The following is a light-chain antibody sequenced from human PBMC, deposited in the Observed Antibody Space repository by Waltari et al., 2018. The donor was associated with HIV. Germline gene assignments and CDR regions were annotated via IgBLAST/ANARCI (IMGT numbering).Light chain of an antibody. CDR3: QQHNSFPIT. CDR2: AGS. CDR1: EGIGSD. V-gene: IGKV1-17*01. Sequence: DIQMTQSPSTLSASVGDRVTIICRASEGIGSDLAWFQQKRGKAPKRPIFAGSTLQSGVPLRFSGSGSGTLFTLTIVSLQPEDFATYFCQQHNSFPITFGGGTKV. J-gene: IGKJ4*01.